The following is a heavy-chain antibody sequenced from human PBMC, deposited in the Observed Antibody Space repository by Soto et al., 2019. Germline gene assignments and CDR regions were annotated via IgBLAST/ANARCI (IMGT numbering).Heavy chain of an antibody. J-gene: IGHJ4*02. Sequence: EVQLLESGGGLVQPGGSLRLSCAASGFTFTDYALSWVRQAPGKGLEWVATISGIGGSTYLAVSVKGPFSISSDNSKNMVSLLVTLPRAVDTAVYFCAIGSSGYISRLYSSDSRGRGTLVSVAS. CDR1: GFTFTDYA. CDR3: AIGSSGYISRLYSSDS. D-gene: IGHD2-2*02. CDR2: ISGIGGST. V-gene: IGHV3-23*01.